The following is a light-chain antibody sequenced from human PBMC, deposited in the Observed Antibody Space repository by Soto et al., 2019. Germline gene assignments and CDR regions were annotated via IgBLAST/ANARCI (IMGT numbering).Light chain of an antibody. J-gene: IGLJ3*02. V-gene: IGLV2-14*01. CDR3: SSHTSSNTWV. CDR2: EVS. CDR1: SSDTGGYKY. Sequence: QSALTQPASVSGSPGQSITISCTGTSSDTGGYKYVSWYQQYPGKAPKLMIYEVSNRPSGVSNRFSGSKSGNTASLTISGLQAEDEADYYCSSHTSSNTWVFGGGTKLTVL.